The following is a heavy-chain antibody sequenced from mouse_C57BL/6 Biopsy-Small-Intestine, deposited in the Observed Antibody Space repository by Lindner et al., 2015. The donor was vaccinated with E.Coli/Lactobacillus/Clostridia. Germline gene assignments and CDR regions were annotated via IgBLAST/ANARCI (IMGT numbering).Heavy chain of an antibody. CDR2: IYPGDGDT. CDR1: GYAFSSHW. Sequence: VQLQESGAELARPGASVKMSCKASGYAFSSHWMNWVKQRPGKGLEWIGQIYPGDGDTNYNGKFKGKATLTADKSSSTAYMQLSSLTSEDSAVYFCARGEDGYYGYFDVWGTGTTVTVSS. J-gene: IGHJ1*03. CDR3: ARGEDGYYGYFDV. V-gene: IGHV1-80*01. D-gene: IGHD2-3*01.